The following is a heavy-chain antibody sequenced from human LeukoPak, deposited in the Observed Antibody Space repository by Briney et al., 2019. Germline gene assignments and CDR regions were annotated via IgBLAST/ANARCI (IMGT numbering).Heavy chain of an antibody. V-gene: IGHV5-10-1*01. CDR3: ARLSGYCSGGSCVNWFDP. Sequence: GESLKISCKGCGYSFTSYWISWVRQMPGKGLEWMGRIDPSDSYTNYSPSFQGHVTISAGKSISTAYLQWSSLKASDTAMYYCARLSGYCSGGSCVNWFDPWGQGTLVTVSS. CDR2: IDPSDSYT. J-gene: IGHJ5*02. D-gene: IGHD2-15*01. CDR1: GYSFTSYW.